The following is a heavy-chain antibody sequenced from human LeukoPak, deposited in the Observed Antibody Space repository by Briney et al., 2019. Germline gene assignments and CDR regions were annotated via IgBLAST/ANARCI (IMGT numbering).Heavy chain of an antibody. CDR3: ARDGEYGTGSYYRGCFDY. V-gene: IGHV1-2*02. D-gene: IGHD3-10*01. Sequence: ASVKVSCKSSGYSFTAFYIHWVRQAPGQGLEWMGWIHPRSGETNYAYKFRGRVTMTRDTSISTTYMDLGSLGSDDTAVYYCARDGEYGTGSYYRGCFDYWGQGTLVTVSS. J-gene: IGHJ4*02. CDR2: IHPRSGET. CDR1: GYSFTAFY.